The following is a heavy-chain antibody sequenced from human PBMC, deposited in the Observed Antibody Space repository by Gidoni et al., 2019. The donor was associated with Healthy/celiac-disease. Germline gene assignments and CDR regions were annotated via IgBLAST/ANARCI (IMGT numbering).Heavy chain of an antibody. Sequence: QLQLQESGPGLVKPSETLSLTCPVSGGSISSSSYYWGWIRQPPGKGLEWIGSIYYSGSTYYNPSLKSRVTISVDTSKNQFSRKLSSVTAADTAVYYCARDPDIVVVVAATGWYFDLWGRGTLVTVSS. J-gene: IGHJ2*01. V-gene: IGHV4-39*07. CDR3: ARDPDIVVVVAATGWYFDL. CDR1: GGSISSSSYY. CDR2: IYYSGST. D-gene: IGHD2-15*01.